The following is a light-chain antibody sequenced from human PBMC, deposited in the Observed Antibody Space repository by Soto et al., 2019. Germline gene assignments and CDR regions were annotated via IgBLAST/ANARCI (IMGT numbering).Light chain of an antibody. CDR2: GAS. Sequence: EIVLTQSPCTLSLSPGERATLSFSASQSVSSSNLAWYQQKPGQAPRLLIYGASTRATGIPARFSGSGSGTEFTLTISSLQSEDFAVYYCQQYNNWPPLTFGGGTKVHI. CDR3: QQYNNWPPLT. CDR1: QSVSSSN. V-gene: IGKV3-15*01. J-gene: IGKJ4*01.